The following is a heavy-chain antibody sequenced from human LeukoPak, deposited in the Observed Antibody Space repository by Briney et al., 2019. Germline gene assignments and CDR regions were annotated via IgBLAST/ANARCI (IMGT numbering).Heavy chain of an antibody. D-gene: IGHD1-26*01. V-gene: IGHV3-21*01. Sequence: PGGSLRLSCAASGFTFSSYSMNWVRQAPGKGLEWVSSISSSSSYIYYADSVKGRFTISRDNAKNSLYLQMNSLRAEDTAVYYCARDPTYSGSYSYYFDYWGQGTLVTVSS. CDR3: ARDPTYSGSYSYYFDY. CDR1: GFTFSSYS. J-gene: IGHJ4*02. CDR2: ISSSSSYI.